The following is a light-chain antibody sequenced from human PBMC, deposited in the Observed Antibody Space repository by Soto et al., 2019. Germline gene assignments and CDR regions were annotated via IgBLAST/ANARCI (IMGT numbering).Light chain of an antibody. J-gene: IGKJ1*01. CDR1: QSVRNSN. V-gene: IGKV3-20*01. CDR2: GAS. Sequence: EIVMTQSPATLSVSPGERATLSCRASQSVRNSNFLAWYQQKVGQAPRLLIYGASSRATGVPDRFTGSGSGTDFTPTINRLEPEDFAVYYCQQYGSSPWTFGQGTKVDIK. CDR3: QQYGSSPWT.